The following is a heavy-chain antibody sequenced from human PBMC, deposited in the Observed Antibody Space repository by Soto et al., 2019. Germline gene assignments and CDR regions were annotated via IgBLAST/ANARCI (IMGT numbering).Heavy chain of an antibody. D-gene: IGHD2-15*01. V-gene: IGHV3-23*01. J-gene: IGHJ4*02. Sequence: EVQLLESGGGLVQPGGSLRLSCAASGFTFSSYAMSWVRQAPGKGLEWVSAISGSGGSTYYADSVKGRFTISRDNSKKTLYRQMKSLRAEDTAVYYCAKDRALGYCSGGSCYADYWGQGTLVTVSS. CDR3: AKDRALGYCSGGSCYADY. CDR2: ISGSGGST. CDR1: GFTFSSYA.